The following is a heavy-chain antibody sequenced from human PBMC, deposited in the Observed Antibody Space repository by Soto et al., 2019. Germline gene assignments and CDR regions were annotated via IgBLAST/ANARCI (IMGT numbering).Heavy chain of an antibody. D-gene: IGHD2-15*01. CDR3: ARVGIDCSGGSCYSSPPNWFDP. CDR2: INHSGST. J-gene: IGHJ5*02. Sequence: SETLSLTCAVYGGSFSGYYWSWIRQPPGKGLEWIGEINHSGSTHYNPSLKSRVTISVDTSKNQFSLKLSSVTAADTAVYYCARVGIDCSGGSCYSSPPNWFDPWGQGTLVTVSS. CDR1: GGSFSGYY. V-gene: IGHV4-34*01.